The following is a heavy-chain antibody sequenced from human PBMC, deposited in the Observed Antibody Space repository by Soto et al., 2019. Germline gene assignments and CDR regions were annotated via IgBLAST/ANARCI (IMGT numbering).Heavy chain of an antibody. Sequence: GGSLRLSCAASGFTFSSYGMHWVRQAPGKGLEWVAVISYDGSNKYYADSVKGRFTISRDNSKNTLYLQMNSLRAEDTAVYYCAKPPFNPRGRYFDWLYPYYYMDVWGKGTTVTVSS. V-gene: IGHV3-30*18. CDR3: AKPPFNPRGRYFDWLYPYYYMDV. CDR2: ISYDGSNK. CDR1: GFTFSSYG. J-gene: IGHJ6*03. D-gene: IGHD3-9*01.